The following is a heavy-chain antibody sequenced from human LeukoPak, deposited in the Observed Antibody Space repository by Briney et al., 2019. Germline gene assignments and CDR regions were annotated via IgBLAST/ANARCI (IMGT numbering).Heavy chain of an antibody. J-gene: IGHJ3*02. V-gene: IGHV1-69*13. CDR3: ARGSELWLHAFDI. Sequence: SVKVSCKASGYTFTSYGISWVRQAPGQGLEWMGGIIPIFGTANYAQKFQGRVTITADESTSTAYMELSSLRSEDTAVYYCARGSELWLHAFDIWGQGTMVTVSS. CDR1: GYTFTSYG. D-gene: IGHD5-18*01. CDR2: IIPIFGTA.